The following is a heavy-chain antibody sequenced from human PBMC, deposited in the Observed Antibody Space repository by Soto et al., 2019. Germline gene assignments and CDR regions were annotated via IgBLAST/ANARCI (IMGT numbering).Heavy chain of an antibody. J-gene: IGHJ4*02. Sequence: QVQLVQSGAEVKKPGASVKVSCKASGYTFTSYGISWVRQAPGQGLEWMGWISAYNGNTNFAQKLQGRVTMTTDTSTSTAYMELRSLRSDDTAVYYCARVGDITMVRGVIITFDYWGQGTLVTVSS. CDR2: ISAYNGNT. CDR1: GYTFTSYG. D-gene: IGHD3-10*01. CDR3: ARVGDITMVRGVIITFDY. V-gene: IGHV1-18*01.